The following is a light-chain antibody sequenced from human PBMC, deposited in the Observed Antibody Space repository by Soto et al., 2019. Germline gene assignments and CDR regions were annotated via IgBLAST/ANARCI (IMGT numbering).Light chain of an antibody. CDR2: LGS. CDR3: MQALQTPGT. CDR1: QSPLHSNGYCY. V-gene: IGKV2-28*01. J-gene: IGKJ4*02. Sequence: IVITQSPLCLRVTPGAPASISCRYSQSPLHSNGYCYWDWYLQRPGQSPKLLIYLGSNRASGVPDRFSGSGSGTDFTLKISRVEVDDVGVCYCMQALQTPGTYGWGTKV.